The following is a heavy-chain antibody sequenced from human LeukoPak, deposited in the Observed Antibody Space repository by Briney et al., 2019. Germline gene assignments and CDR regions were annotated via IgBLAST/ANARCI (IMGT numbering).Heavy chain of an antibody. Sequence: PGRSLRLSCAASGFTFDDYAMHWVRQAPGKGLEWVSGISWNSGSIGYADSVKGRFTIPRDNAKNSLYLQMNSLRAEDTALYYCAKEEGGYYLDYWGQGTLVTVSS. V-gene: IGHV3-9*01. J-gene: IGHJ4*02. CDR3: AKEEGGYYLDY. CDR2: ISWNSGSI. D-gene: IGHD3-22*01. CDR1: GFTFDDYA.